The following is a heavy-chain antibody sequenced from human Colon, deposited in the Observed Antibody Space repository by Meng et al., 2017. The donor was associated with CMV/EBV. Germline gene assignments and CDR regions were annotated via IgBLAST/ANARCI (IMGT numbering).Heavy chain of an antibody. CDR3: ATGGTNWFDP. D-gene: IGHD3-16*01. V-gene: IGHV4-59*01. CDR2: FYYSGST. CDR1: GGSITSYY. Sequence: QVQLQRPGPGLVKPSDTLSLTCTVSGGSITSYYLSWIRQPPGKGLEWIGYFYYSGSTNYNPSLKSRVTISVDTSKNQLSLKLSSVTAADTAVYYCATGGTNWFDPWGQGTLVTVSS. J-gene: IGHJ5*02.